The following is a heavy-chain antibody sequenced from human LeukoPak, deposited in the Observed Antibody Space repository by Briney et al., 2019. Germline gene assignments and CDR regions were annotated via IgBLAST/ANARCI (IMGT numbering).Heavy chain of an antibody. CDR3: ARAGDFWSGYTDDY. CDR2: ISGDGGST. CDR1: GFTFDDYA. D-gene: IGHD3-3*01. V-gene: IGHV3-43*02. J-gene: IGHJ4*02. Sequence: QPGGSLRLSCAASGFTFDDYAMHWVRQAPGKGLEWVSLISGDGGSTYYADSVKGRFTISRDNAKNSLYLQMNSLRAEDTAVYYCARAGDFWSGYTDDYWGQGTLVTVSS.